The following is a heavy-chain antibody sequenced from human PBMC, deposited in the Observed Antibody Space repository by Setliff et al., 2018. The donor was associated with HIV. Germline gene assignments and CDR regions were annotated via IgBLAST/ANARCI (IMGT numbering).Heavy chain of an antibody. J-gene: IGHJ4*02. CDR3: TRGILPAAGPGGYFDF. CDR1: GGPFSDYY. CDR2: INYGGST. V-gene: IGHV4-34*01. Sequence: PSETLSLTCAVYGGPFSDYYWSWIRQPPGKGLEWIGEINYGGSTNYNPSLTSLMSRVTISIDTSKNQFSLKLRSVTAADTAAYYCTRGILPAAGPGGYFDFWGQGTLVTVSS. D-gene: IGHD6-13*01.